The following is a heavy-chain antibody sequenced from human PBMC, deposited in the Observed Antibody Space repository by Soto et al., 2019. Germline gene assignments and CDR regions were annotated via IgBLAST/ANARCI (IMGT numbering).Heavy chain of an antibody. Sequence: SETLSLTCTVSGGSFKSGSYSWSWIRQPPGKGLEWIGYVYHTGRTSYNPSLKSRVSISMDTSKNQFSLNLDSVTAADTAVYFCARSDCSGGSCYSADYYGMDVWGQGTTVTVSS. V-gene: IGHV4-61*01. CDR3: ARSDCSGGSCYSADYYGMDV. CDR1: GGSFKSGSYS. D-gene: IGHD2-15*01. J-gene: IGHJ6*02. CDR2: VYHTGRT.